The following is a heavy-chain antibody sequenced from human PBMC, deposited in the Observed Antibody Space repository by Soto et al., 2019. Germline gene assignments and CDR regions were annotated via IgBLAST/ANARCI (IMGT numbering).Heavy chain of an antibody. CDR1: GYTFTSYG. J-gene: IGHJ6*02. Sequence: ASVKVSCKASGYTFTSYGISWVRQAPGQGLEWMGWISAYNGNTNYAQKLQGRVTMTTDTSTSTAYMELRSLRSDDTAVYYCARGRTSYDFWSGYNTEDYYYYGMDVWGQGTTVTVSS. CDR2: ISAYNGNT. V-gene: IGHV1-18*04. D-gene: IGHD3-3*01. CDR3: ARGRTSYDFWSGYNTEDYYYYGMDV.